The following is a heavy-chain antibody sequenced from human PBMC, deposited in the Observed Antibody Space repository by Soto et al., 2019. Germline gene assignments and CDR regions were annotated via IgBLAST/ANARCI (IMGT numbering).Heavy chain of an antibody. Sequence: PGGSLRLSCAASGFTFSSYAMSWVRQAPGKGLEWASAISGSGGSTYCADSVKGRFTISRDNSKNTLYLQMNSLRAEDTAVYYCAKVPTVPIPHYYYYYMDVWGKGTTVTVSS. CDR1: GFTFSSYA. D-gene: IGHD2-2*01. V-gene: IGHV3-23*01. CDR2: ISGSGGST. J-gene: IGHJ6*03. CDR3: AKVPTVPIPHYYYYYMDV.